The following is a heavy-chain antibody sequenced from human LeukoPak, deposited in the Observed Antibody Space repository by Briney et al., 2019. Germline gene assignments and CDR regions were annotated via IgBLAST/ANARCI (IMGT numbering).Heavy chain of an antibody. V-gene: IGHV4-34*01. CDR3: ATRGQKRSSWYY. D-gene: IGHD6-13*01. CDR1: GGSCSGYY. Sequence: SETLSLTCAVYGGSCSGYYWSWIRQPPGKGLEWIGEINHSGSTNYNPSLKSRVTISVDTSKNQFSLKLSSVTAADTAVYYCATRGQKRSSWYYWGQGTLVTVSS. J-gene: IGHJ4*02. CDR2: INHSGST.